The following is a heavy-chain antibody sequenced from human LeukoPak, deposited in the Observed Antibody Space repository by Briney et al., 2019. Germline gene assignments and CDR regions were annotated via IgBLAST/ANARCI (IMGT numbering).Heavy chain of an antibody. CDR3: ARGNRDIYDFWSGYYKTKPNWFDP. CDR2: INHSGST. D-gene: IGHD3-3*01. CDR1: GGSFSGYY. J-gene: IGHJ5*02. Sequence: SETLSLTCAVYGGSFSGYYWSWIRQPPGKGLEWIGEINHSGSTNYNPSLKSRVTISVETSKNQFSLKLSSVTAADTAVYYCARGNRDIYDFWSGYYKTKPNWFDPWGQGTLVTVSS. V-gene: IGHV4-34*01.